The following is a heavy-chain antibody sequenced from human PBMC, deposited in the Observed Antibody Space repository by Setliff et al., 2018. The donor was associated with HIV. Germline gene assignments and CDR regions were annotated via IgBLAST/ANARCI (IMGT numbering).Heavy chain of an antibody. CDR2: IYTGGTT. D-gene: IGHD3-16*01. J-gene: IGHJ3*01. CDR3: ARNQGLTGDDGLYL. V-gene: IGHV4-61*09. Sequence: TSETLSLTCTVSGGSISSGSYYWTWLRQPAGKGLEWVGHIYTGGTTNYNTSLRSRVTISIDKSKSQFSLNLNSVTAADTALYFCARNQGLTGDDGLYLWGRGTMVTVS. CDR1: GGSISSGSYY.